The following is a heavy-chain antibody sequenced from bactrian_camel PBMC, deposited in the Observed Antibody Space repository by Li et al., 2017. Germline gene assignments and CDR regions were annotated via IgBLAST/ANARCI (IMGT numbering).Heavy chain of an antibody. CDR3: AAVTGCSLTPWLRDPGNKSGPMN. J-gene: IGHJ4*01. Sequence: DVQLVESGGGSVQVGGSLRLSCVASGDIIGRYCMGWFRQAPGKEREGVAVITRIHGGTEYADSVKGRFIISRDSSKMTWSLQMNNLKPEDTAMYYCAAVTGCSLTPWLRDPGNKSGPMNWGQGTQVTV. CDR2: ITRIHGGT. CDR1: GDIIGRYC. D-gene: IGHD3*01. V-gene: IGHV3S59*01.